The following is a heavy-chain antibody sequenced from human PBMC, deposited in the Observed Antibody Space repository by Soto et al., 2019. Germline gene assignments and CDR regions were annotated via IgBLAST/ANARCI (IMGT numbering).Heavy chain of an antibody. Sequence: KGLEWVAVISYDGRNKYYADSVKGRFTISRDNSKNTLYLQMNSLRAEETAVYFFFFQAEDGIRVGRSVSAFLLNRSSDL. CDR2: ISYDGRNK. J-gene: IGHJ2*01. D-gene: IGHD1-20*01. V-gene: IGHV3-30*03. CDR3: FFQAEDGIRVGRSVSAFLLNRSSDL.